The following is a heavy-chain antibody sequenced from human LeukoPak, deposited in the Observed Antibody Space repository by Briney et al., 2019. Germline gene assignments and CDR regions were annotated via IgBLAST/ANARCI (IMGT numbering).Heavy chain of an antibody. D-gene: IGHD3-10*01. J-gene: IGHJ4*02. V-gene: IGHV4-39*01. CDR1: GGSISSGSYY. CDR3: ARHLHPGRGKGFDY. Sequence: SETLSLTCTVSGGSISSGSYYWGWIRQPPGKGLEWIGSIYYGGSTNYNPSLKSRVTISVDTSKNQSSLKLSSVTAADTAVYYCARHLHPGRGKGFDYWGQGTLVTVSS. CDR2: IYYGGST.